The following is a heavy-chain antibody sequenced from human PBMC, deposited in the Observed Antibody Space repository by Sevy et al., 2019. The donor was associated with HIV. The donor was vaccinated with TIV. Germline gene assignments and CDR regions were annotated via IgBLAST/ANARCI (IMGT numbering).Heavy chain of an antibody. D-gene: IGHD2-2*02. V-gene: IGHV1-2*02. CDR3: AGVVEPAGIDPYYYGVDV. CDR2: INPKSGGT. J-gene: IGHJ6*02. Sequence: ASVKVSCKASGYTFTDYYINWVRQAPGQGLEWMGWINPKSGGTNYAQKFHGRVTMTRDTSISTAYMDLSRLRSDDTAVYDCAGVVEPAGIDPYYYGVDVWGQGATVTVSS. CDR1: GYTFTDYY.